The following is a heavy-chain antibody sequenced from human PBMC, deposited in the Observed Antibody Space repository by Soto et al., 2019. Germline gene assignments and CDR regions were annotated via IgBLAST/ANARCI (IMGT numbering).Heavy chain of an antibody. Sequence: EVQLVESGGGLVKPGESLRLSCTASGFSFSSYTMSWVRQAPGKGLEWVSTMTSGSSFIYYSDSVEGRFSISRDNAKNSLYLQMNNLGGDDTAVYFCARLSYSFDRTGYHYYFDSWGQGTLVTVSS. CDR2: MTSGSSFI. CDR1: GFSFSSYT. D-gene: IGHD3-22*01. CDR3: ARLSYSFDRTGYHYYFDS. V-gene: IGHV3-21*01. J-gene: IGHJ4*02.